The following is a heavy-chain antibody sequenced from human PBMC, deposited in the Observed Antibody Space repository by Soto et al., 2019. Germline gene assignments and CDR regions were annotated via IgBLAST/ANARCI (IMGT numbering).Heavy chain of an antibody. J-gene: IGHJ3*01. CDR2: IFHGGNT. D-gene: IGHD2-15*01. CDR3: ARARWYDAFDV. CDR1: GFFISSGNY. V-gene: IGHV4-38-2*01. Sequence: SETLSLTCAVSGFFISSGNYWGWIRKPPGKGLEWIGSIFHGGNTYYNPSLKSRVTISVDMSKTQFSLKLNSVTAADTAVYYCARARWYDAFDVWGQGTVVTVSS.